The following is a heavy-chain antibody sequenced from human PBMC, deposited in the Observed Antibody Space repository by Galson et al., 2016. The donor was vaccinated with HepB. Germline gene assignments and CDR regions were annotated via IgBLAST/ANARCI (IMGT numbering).Heavy chain of an antibody. Sequence: SLRLSCAASGFTFSSYALSWVRQAPGKGLEWVSGITGSGVTTYYADSVKGRFTISRDNSKKKLFLQMNKLRAEDTAVYYCAKEQRDKAMAHWYFDLWGRGALVTVSS. CDR2: ITGSGVTT. CDR3: AKEQRDKAMAHWYFDL. V-gene: IGHV3-23*01. D-gene: IGHD5-18*01. J-gene: IGHJ2*01. CDR1: GFTFSSYA.